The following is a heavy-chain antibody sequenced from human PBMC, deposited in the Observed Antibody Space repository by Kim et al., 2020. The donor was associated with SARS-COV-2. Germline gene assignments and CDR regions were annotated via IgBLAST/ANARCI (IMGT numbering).Heavy chain of an antibody. CDR2: ISGSADAT. CDR3: AKGHRLYYYGLGSAFDY. Sequence: GGSLRLSCAASGLTFSSNAMIWVRQAPGKGLEWVSLISGSADATEYADSVKGRFTISRDNSKNTLYLQMNSLRAEDTALYFCAKGHRLYYYGLGSAFDYWGQGTLVTVSS. D-gene: IGHD3-10*01. CDR1: GLTFSSNA. J-gene: IGHJ4*01. V-gene: IGHV3-23*01.